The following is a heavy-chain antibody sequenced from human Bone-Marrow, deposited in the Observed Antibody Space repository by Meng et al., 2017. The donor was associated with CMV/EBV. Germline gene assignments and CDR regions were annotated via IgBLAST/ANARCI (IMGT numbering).Heavy chain of an antibody. CDR1: GSMFSNYD. CDR3: GRNRVDF. V-gene: IGHV3-30*02. Sequence: GGSLRLSCAASGSMFSNYDMHWVRQAPGKGLEWVAFIRYDGSNKYYADSVKGRFTISRDNAKNSLFLQMNSLRVDDTAVYYCGRNRVDFWGQGILVTVSS. J-gene: IGHJ4*02. D-gene: IGHD1-14*01. CDR2: IRYDGSNK.